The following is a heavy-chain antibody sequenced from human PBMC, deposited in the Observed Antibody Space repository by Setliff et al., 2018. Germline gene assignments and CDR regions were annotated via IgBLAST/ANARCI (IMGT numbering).Heavy chain of an antibody. Sequence: SETLSLTCTVSGGSISTYYWSWIRQPPGKGLEWIGYIYYSGSTNYNPSLKSRVTISVDTSKNQFSLKLSSVTAEDTAVYYCARMSGFQYIDVWDKGTTVTVSS. V-gene: IGHV4-59*08. CDR1: GGSISTYY. CDR2: IYYSGST. J-gene: IGHJ6*03. CDR3: ARMSGFQYIDV. D-gene: IGHD3-3*01.